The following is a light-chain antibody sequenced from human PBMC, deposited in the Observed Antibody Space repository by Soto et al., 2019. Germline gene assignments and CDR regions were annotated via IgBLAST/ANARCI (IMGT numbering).Light chain of an antibody. CDR3: QQYGSSPGT. J-gene: IGKJ1*01. CDR1: QSVSSY. Sequence: EIVMTHSPATLSVSPWERATLSCWASQSVSSYLAWYQQKPGQAPRLLIYDASNRDTGIPDRFSGSGSGTDFTLTISRLESEDFAVYYCQQYGSSPGTFGQGTKVDIK. V-gene: IGKV3-20*01. CDR2: DAS.